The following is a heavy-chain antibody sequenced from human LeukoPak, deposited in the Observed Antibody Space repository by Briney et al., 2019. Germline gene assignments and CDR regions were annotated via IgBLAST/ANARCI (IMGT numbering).Heavy chain of an antibody. CDR1: GFTFSSYG. Sequence: PGGSLRLSCAASGFTFSSYGMHWVRQAPGKGLEWVAVMSYDGNNEYYADSVKGRFTISRDNSKNMLFLQMNSLKAEDTAMYYCAKEWERRLYNIYTFDIWGQGTMVTVSS. CDR3: AKEWERRLYNIYTFDI. D-gene: IGHD1-1*01. J-gene: IGHJ3*02. CDR2: MSYDGNNE. V-gene: IGHV3-33*06.